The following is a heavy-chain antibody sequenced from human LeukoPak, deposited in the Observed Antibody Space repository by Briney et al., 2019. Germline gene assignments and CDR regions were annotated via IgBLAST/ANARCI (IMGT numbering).Heavy chain of an antibody. V-gene: IGHV7-4-1*02. CDR3: ARAFQSLGGLSLPDY. Sequence: ASVTVSCKASGYSLNSQGKNWVRQAPGQGLEWMGLIHPSTGNPTYAQGFTGRFVFSLDTSVSTTYLPISSLQAEETAVYYCARAFQSLGGLSLPDYWGQGTLVTVSS. CDR2: IHPSTGNP. CDR1: GYSLNSQG. D-gene: IGHD3-16*02. J-gene: IGHJ4*02.